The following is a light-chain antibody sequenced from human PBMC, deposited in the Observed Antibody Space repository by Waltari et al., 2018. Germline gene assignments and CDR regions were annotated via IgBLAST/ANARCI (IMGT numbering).Light chain of an antibody. CDR2: GAS. V-gene: IGKV3-20*01. CDR3: QQYDNSPPWT. Sequence: EIVLTQSPGTLSLSPGARATLSCRASQSFSSGYIAWYQQKPGQAPRLLIYGASSRATGIPDRFSGSGSGTDFTLTISRLEPEDFAVYYCQQYDNSPPWTFGQGTKVEIK. CDR1: QSFSSGY. J-gene: IGKJ1*01.